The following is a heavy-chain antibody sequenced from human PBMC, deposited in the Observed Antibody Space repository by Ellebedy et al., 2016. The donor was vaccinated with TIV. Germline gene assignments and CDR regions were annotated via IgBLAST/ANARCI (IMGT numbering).Heavy chain of an antibody. Sequence: GGSLRLSCAASGFTFSSYAMHWVRQAPGKGLQWVAVISYDGSNKYYADSVKGRFTISRDNSNNTLYLQMNSLRAEDTAVYYCAKDRPYYGMDVWGQGTTVTVSS. CDR2: ISYDGSNK. J-gene: IGHJ6*02. CDR1: GFTFSSYA. V-gene: IGHV3-30*18. CDR3: AKDRPYYGMDV.